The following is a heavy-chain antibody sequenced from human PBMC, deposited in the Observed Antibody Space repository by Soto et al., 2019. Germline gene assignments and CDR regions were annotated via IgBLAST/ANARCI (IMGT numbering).Heavy chain of an antibody. CDR3: AKASSRAARGYYYGMDV. CDR2: ISWNSGSI. CDR1: GFTFDDYA. V-gene: IGHV3-9*01. D-gene: IGHD6-6*01. Sequence: LRLSCAASGFTFDDYAMHWVRQAPGKGLEWVSGISWNSGSIGYADSVKGRFTISRDNAKNSLYLQMNSLRAEDTALYYCAKASSRAARGYYYGMDVWGQGTTVTVSS. J-gene: IGHJ6*02.